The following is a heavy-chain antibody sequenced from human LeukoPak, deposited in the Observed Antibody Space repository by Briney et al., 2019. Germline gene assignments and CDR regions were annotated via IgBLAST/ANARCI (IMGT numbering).Heavy chain of an antibody. J-gene: IGHJ5*02. CDR3: ARVGGYYGSGSPGYWFDP. Sequence: PSETLSLTCTVSGDSFSYFYWSWIRQPPGKGLEWIGYIYNSGSTNYNPSLKSRVTISLDTSKNQFSLKLSSVTAADTAVYYCARVGGYYGSGSPGYWFDPWGQGTLVTVSS. CDR1: GDSFSYFY. D-gene: IGHD3-10*01. V-gene: IGHV4-59*12. CDR2: IYNSGST.